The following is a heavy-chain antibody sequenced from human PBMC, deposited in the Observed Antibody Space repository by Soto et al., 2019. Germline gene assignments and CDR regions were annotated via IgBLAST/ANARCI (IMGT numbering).Heavy chain of an antibody. CDR2: IWYDGSNK. CDR1: GFTFSSYG. V-gene: IGHV3-33*01. Sequence: QVQLVESGGGVVQPGRSLRLSCAASGFTFSSYGMHWVRQAPGKGLEWVAVIWYDGSNKYYADSVKGRFTISRDNSKHTLYGQMISLRAEDTAVYYCARADPGGMDVWGQGTTVTGSS. CDR3: ARADPGGMDV. J-gene: IGHJ6*02.